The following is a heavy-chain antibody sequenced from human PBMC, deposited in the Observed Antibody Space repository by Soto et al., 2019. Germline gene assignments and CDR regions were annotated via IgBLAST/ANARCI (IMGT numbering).Heavy chain of an antibody. Sequence: QVQLQESGPGLVKPSQTLSLTCTVSGGSISSGDYYWSWIRQPPGKGLEWIGNIYYSGSTYYNPSLQSRVTISIDTSKNQCSLKLSSVTAADTAVYYCASRKSSPYFDYWGQGTLVTVSS. V-gene: IGHV4-30-4*01. CDR2: IYYSGST. CDR1: GGSISSGDYY. CDR3: ASRKSSPYFDY. D-gene: IGHD3-10*01. J-gene: IGHJ4*02.